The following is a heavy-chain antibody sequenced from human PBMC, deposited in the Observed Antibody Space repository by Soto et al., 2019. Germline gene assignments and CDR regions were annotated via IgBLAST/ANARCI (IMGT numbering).Heavy chain of an antibody. D-gene: IGHD3-3*01. CDR3: ARGVYDFWGNYYGMDV. V-gene: IGHV3-30-3*01. Sequence: QVQLVESGGGVVQPGRSLRLSCAASGFTFSSYAMHWVRQAPGKGLEWVAVISYDGSNKYYADSVKGRFTISRDNSKNTLYLQMNSLRAEDTAVYYCARGVYDFWGNYYGMDVWGQGTTVTVS. J-gene: IGHJ6*02. CDR1: GFTFSSYA. CDR2: ISYDGSNK.